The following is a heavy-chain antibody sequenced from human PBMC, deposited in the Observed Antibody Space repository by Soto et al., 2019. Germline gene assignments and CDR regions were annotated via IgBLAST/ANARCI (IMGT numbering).Heavy chain of an antibody. J-gene: IGHJ4*02. CDR3: ARDLRGIAAAEYYFDY. D-gene: IGHD6-13*01. Sequence: QVQLVESGGGVVQPGGSLRLSCVASGFTFSSHGMHWVRQAPGKGLGWGAVIWYDGSNKYYADSVKGRFTISRDNSKNTLYLQMNSLRAEDTAVYYCARDLRGIAAAEYYFDYWGQGTLVTVSS. CDR2: IWYDGSNK. CDR1: GFTFSSHG. V-gene: IGHV3-33*01.